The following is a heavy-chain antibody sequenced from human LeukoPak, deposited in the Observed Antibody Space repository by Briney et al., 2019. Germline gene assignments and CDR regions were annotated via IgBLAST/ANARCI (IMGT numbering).Heavy chain of an antibody. Sequence: SKTLSLTCAVYGGSFSGYYWSWIRQPPGKGLEWIGEINHSGSTNYNPSLKSRVTISVDTSKNQFSLKLSSVTAADTAVYYCARVLSWGILTGYHDYYFDYWGQGTLVTVSS. CDR3: ARVLSWGILTGYHDYYFDY. J-gene: IGHJ4*02. CDR1: GGSFSGYY. D-gene: IGHD3-9*01. CDR2: INHSGST. V-gene: IGHV4-34*01.